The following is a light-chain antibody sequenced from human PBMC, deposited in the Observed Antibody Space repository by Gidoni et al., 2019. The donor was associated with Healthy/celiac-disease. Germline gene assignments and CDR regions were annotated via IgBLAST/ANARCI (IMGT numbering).Light chain of an antibody. J-gene: IGKJ4*01. CDR2: GAS. Sequence: IVMTQSPATLSVSPGERATLSCRASQSVSSNLAWYQQKPGQAPRLLIYGASTRATGIPARFSGSGSGTEFTLTISSLQSEDFAVYYCQQYNNWPPEFTFGGGTKVEIK. CDR1: QSVSSN. V-gene: IGKV3-15*01. CDR3: QQYNNWPPEFT.